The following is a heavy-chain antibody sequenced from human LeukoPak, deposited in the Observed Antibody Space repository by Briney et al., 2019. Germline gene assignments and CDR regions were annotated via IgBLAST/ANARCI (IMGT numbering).Heavy chain of an antibody. CDR1: GFTFGDYG. D-gene: IGHD5-24*01. J-gene: IGHJ6*02. Sequence: PGGSLRLSCTASGFTFGDYGMSWVRQAPGKGLEWVSGISWNGGSTGYADSVKGRFTISRDNAKNSLYLQMNSLTAEDTAVYFCARDRWLQFDRYFYGMDVWGQGTTVTVSS. CDR3: ARDRWLQFDRYFYGMDV. V-gene: IGHV3-20*04. CDR2: ISWNGGST.